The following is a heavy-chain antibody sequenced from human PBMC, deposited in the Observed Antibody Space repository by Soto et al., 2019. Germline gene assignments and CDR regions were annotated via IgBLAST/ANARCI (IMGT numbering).Heavy chain of an antibody. CDR3: ARAIYCRSASCSNWFDP. V-gene: IGHV4-30-4*01. CDR2: IYYSGST. D-gene: IGHD2-2*01. Sequence: SETLSLTCTVSGGSVSSADYYWSWIRQPPGRGLERIGNIYYSGSTSYNPSLKSRVAISTDTSKNQFSLKLSSVTAADTALYFCARAIYCRSASCSNWFDPWGQGTPVTVSS. J-gene: IGHJ5*02. CDR1: GGSVSSADYY.